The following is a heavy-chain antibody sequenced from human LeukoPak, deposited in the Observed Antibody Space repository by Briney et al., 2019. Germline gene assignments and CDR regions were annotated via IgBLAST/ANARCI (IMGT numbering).Heavy chain of an antibody. CDR3: ARDALEQQLVLNAFDI. D-gene: IGHD6-13*01. CDR2: MYTSGST. Sequence: SEALSLTCSVSGGSISSYYWNWIRQPAGKGLEWIGRMYTSGSTKYNPSLKSRVTMSVDTSKNQLSLKLTSVTAADTAVYYCARDALEQQLVLNAFDIWGQGTVVTVSS. V-gene: IGHV4-4*07. J-gene: IGHJ3*02. CDR1: GGSISSYY.